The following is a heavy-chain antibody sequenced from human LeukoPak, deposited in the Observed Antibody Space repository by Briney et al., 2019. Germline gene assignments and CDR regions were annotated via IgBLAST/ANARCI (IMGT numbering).Heavy chain of an antibody. J-gene: IGHJ4*02. CDR1: GGSVSSSNYY. V-gene: IGHV4-39*01. CDR2: VYYGGDT. Sequence: SETLSLTCTVSGGSVSSSNYYWGWVRQAPGKGLEWIGSVYYGGDTFYNPSLKSRVTVFVDTSKNQFSLKLSSVTVADTAVYYCATLVGATVSFDYWGQGTLVTVSS. D-gene: IGHD1-26*01. CDR3: ATLVGATVSFDY.